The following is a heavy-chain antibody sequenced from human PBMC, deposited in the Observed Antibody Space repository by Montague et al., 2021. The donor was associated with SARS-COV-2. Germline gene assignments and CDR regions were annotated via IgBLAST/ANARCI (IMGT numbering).Heavy chain of an antibody. Sequence: SETLSLTCTVSGGSISSYYWSWIRQPPGKGLEWIGYIYYTGGTNYNPSLRSRVAISVDTSKKQFPLKLNSVTAADTAVYYCASRYDSSGYYVFWGQGTLVTVSS. J-gene: IGHJ4*02. CDR3: ASRYDSSGYYVF. CDR1: GGSISSYY. D-gene: IGHD3-22*01. V-gene: IGHV4-59*08. CDR2: IYYTGGT.